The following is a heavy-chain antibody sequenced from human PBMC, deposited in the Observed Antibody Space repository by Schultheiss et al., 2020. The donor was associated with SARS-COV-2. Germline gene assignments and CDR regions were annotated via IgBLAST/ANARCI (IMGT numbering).Heavy chain of an antibody. V-gene: IGHV3-11*04. J-gene: IGHJ5*01. D-gene: IGHD5-18*01. CDR1: GFTFSNYY. CDR3: ARTRVGGYSYGYVLDS. CDR2: ITGSGTGTTK. Sequence: GESLKISCAASGFTFSNYYMSWVRQAPGKGLEWVSTITGSGTGTTKYYADSVKGRFTISRDNAKNSLFLLMNSLRADDTAVYYCARTRVGGYSYGYVLDSWGQGILVTVSS.